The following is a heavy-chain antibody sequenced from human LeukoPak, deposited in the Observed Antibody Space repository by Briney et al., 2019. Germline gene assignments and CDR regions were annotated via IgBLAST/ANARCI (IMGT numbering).Heavy chain of an antibody. D-gene: IGHD3-9*01. Sequence: SETLSLTCAVYGGSFSGYYWSWIRQPPGKGLEWIGEINHSGGTNYNPSLKSRVTMSVDTSKNQFSLKLSSVTAADTAVYYCARIFSLYYYLDVWGKGTTVTVSS. J-gene: IGHJ6*03. V-gene: IGHV4-34*01. CDR3: ARIFSLYYYLDV. CDR1: GGSFSGYY. CDR2: INHSGGT.